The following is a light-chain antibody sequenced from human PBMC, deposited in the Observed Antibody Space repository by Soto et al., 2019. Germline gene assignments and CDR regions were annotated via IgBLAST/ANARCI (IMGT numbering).Light chain of an antibody. J-gene: IGLJ1*01. CDR2: EVT. CDR3: CSYAGNSEV. CDR1: SGDVGSYNL. V-gene: IGLV2-23*02. Sequence: QSALTQPASVSGSPGQSITIPCTGTSGDVGSYNLVSWYQQHPGKAPKLLTYEVTERPSGVSNRFSGPKSGNTASLTISGLQPDDEADYYCCSYAGNSEVFGTGTRSPS.